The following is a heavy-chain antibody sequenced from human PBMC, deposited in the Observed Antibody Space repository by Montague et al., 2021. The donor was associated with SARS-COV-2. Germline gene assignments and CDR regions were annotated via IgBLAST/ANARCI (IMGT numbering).Heavy chain of an antibody. CDR3: ATLSRRTAAGTRDYFGLDV. Sequence: SETLSLTCRVSGDSISTSTWWTWVRQTPGKGLEWIGEIFHSGTINYNPSLKSRVSISVDKSNNQSSLRLSSLIAADTAVYYCATLSRRTAAGTRDYFGLDVWGKGTTVVVSS. D-gene: IGHD6-13*01. CDR2: IFHSGTI. J-gene: IGHJ6*04. CDR1: GDSISTSTW. V-gene: IGHV4-4*02.